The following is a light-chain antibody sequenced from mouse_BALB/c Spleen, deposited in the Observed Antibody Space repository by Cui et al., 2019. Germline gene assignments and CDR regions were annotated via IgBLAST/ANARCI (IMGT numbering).Light chain of an antibody. V-gene: IGKV4-57*01. CDR3: QQKSSYPYT. Sequence: QIVPTPSPAIFSASPGEKVTINCSASPSVSYMHWFQQKPGTSPKLWIYITSNLASGVPARFSGSRSGTAYSLTICGMEAEGAATYYCQQKSSYPYTFGGGTKLEIK. CDR2: ITS. J-gene: IGKJ2*01. CDR1: PSVSY.